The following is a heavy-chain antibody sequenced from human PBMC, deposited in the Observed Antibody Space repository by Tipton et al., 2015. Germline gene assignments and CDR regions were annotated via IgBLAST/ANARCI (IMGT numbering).Heavy chain of an antibody. Sequence: TMSLTCSVSSDSISKYYWSWIRQPPGKELEWIGYIQYSGSSNYNPSLKSRVTISVDTSKTQFSLKMSSVTASDTAVYYCARARGRHCGLFDSWCQGILFTVSS. CDR2: IQYSGSS. V-gene: IGHV4-59*01. D-gene: IGHD5-12*01. J-gene: IGHJ4*02. CDR3: ARARGRHCGLFDS. CDR1: SDSISKYY.